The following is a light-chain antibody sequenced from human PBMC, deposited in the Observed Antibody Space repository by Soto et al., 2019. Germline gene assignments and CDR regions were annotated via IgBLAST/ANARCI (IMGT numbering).Light chain of an antibody. Sequence: QSALTQPSSVSGSPGQSITISCTGTSSDVGGYNYVSWYQQHPGKAPKLMIYDVSDRPSGVPSRFSGSKSGNTASLTISGLQIEDEADYYCSSYTSRSTLVFGGGTTLTVL. CDR2: DVS. CDR1: SSDVGGYNY. J-gene: IGLJ2*01. CDR3: SSYTSRSTLV. V-gene: IGLV2-14*01.